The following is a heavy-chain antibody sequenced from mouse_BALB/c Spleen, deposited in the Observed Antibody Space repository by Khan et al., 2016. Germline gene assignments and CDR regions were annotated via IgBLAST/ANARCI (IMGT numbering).Heavy chain of an antibody. CDR1: GYSITSDYA. Sequence: EVQLQESGPGLVKPSQSLSLTCTVTGYSITSDYAWNWIRQFPGTKLEWMGYISYSGSTSYNPSLKSRISITRDTSKNQFFLQLNSVTNEDTSTYSCSRDYSGSSYFDYWGQGTTLTVSS. D-gene: IGHD1-1*01. V-gene: IGHV3-2*02. CDR2: ISYSGST. J-gene: IGHJ2*01. CDR3: SRDYSGSSYFDY.